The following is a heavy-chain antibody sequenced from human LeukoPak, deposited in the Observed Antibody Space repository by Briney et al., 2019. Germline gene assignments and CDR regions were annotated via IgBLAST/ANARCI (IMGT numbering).Heavy chain of an antibody. D-gene: IGHD6-13*01. CDR1: GFTFSSYG. CDR3: ARGYSSSWYDY. Sequence: GGSLRLSCAASGFTFSSYGMHWVRQAPGKGLEWVAVIWYDGSNKYYTDSVKGRFTISRDNSKNTLYLQMNSLRAEDTAVYYCARGYSSSWYDYWGQGTLVTVSS. V-gene: IGHV3-33*01. CDR2: IWYDGSNK. J-gene: IGHJ4*02.